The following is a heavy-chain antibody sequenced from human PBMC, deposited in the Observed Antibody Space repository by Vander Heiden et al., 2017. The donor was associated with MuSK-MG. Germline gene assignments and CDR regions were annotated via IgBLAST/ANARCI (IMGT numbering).Heavy chain of an antibody. CDR2: IYWDDDK. CDR3: AHGRFRVYVSGSYFWFDP. D-gene: IGHD3-10*01. CDR1: GFSLSTSGVG. J-gene: IGHJ5*02. V-gene: IGHV2-5*02. Sequence: QITLKESGPTLVKPTQTLTLTCTFSGFSLSTSGVGVGGIRQPPGKALEWLALIYWDDDKRYRPSLNSRLTITKDTSKNQVVFTMTNMDTVQTATYYFAHGRFRVYVSGSYFWFDPWCHGSLVTHSS.